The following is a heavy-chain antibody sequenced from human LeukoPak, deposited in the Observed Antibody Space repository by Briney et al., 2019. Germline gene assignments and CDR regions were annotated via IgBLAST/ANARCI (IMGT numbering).Heavy chain of an antibody. J-gene: IGHJ6*02. D-gene: IGHD2-15*01. CDR2: ISYDGSNK. Sequence: GGSLRLSCAASGFTFSSYGMHWVRQAPGKGLEWVAVISYDGSNKYYADSVKGRFTISRDNSKNTLYLQMNSLRAEDTAVYYCAKERIGYCSGGSCYSGVPPAYYYYGMDVWGQGTTVTVSS. CDR3: AKERIGYCSGGSCYSGVPPAYYYYGMDV. V-gene: IGHV3-30*18. CDR1: GFTFSSYG.